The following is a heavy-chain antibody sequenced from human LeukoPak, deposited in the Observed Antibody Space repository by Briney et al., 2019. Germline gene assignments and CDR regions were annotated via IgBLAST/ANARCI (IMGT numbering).Heavy chain of an antibody. J-gene: IGHJ4*02. CDR1: GFTFSSYS. D-gene: IGHD3-22*01. CDR2: ISSSSSYI. V-gene: IGHV3-21*01. Sequence: PGGSLRLSYAASGFTFSSYSMNWVRQAPGKGLEWVSSISSSSSYIYYADSVKGRFTISRDNAKNSLYLQMNSLRAEDTAVYYCARDPSDYYDSSGYYPFDYWGQGTLVTVSS. CDR3: ARDPSDYYDSSGYYPFDY.